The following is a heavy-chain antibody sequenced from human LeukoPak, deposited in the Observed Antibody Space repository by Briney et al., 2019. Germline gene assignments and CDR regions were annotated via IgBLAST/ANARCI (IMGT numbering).Heavy chain of an antibody. CDR3: ATKQWLAPPPDS. V-gene: IGHV3-74*01. J-gene: IGHJ4*02. D-gene: IGHD6-19*01. Sequence: GGSLRLSCAASGFTFSKYWMLWVRQAPGKGLESVSRINTDGTVTTYADSVKGRFTFSRGNANNTMFLQMNSVRDEDTAVYYCATKQWLAPPPDSWGQGTPVTVSS. CDR2: INTDGTVT. CDR1: GFTFSKYW.